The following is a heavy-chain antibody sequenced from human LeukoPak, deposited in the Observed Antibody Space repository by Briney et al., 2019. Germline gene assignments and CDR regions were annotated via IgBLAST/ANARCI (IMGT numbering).Heavy chain of an antibody. Sequence: RGSLRLSCAASGFTFTDYYMSWVRQAPGEGLEWVSYISSSGSTIYYADSVRGRFTISRDNTKNSLFLQMNSLRAEDTAIYYCARDVGTSSNWYDPWGQGTLVTVSS. J-gene: IGHJ5*02. D-gene: IGHD6-6*01. CDR1: GFTFTDYY. CDR3: ARDVGTSSNWYDP. V-gene: IGHV3-11*04. CDR2: ISSSGSTI.